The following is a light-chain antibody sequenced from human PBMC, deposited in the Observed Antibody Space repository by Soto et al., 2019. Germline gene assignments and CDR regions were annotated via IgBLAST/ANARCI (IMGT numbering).Light chain of an antibody. J-gene: IGLJ2*01. CDR1: SSDVGGYNY. CDR2: DVS. V-gene: IGLV2-14*01. Sequence: QSALTQPASVSGSPGPSITISCTGTSSDVGGYNYVSWYQQHPGKAPQLMIYDVSNRPSGGSNRFSGSKTGNTASLTISGRQAEDEADYYGSSYTSSSPRGVFGGGTQLTVL. CDR3: SSYTSSSPRGV.